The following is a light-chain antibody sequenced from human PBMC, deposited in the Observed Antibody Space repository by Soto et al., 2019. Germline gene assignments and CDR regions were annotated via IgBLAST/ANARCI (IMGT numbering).Light chain of an antibody. V-gene: IGLV2-11*01. J-gene: IGLJ1*01. CDR2: DVS. Sequence: QSALAQPPSASGSPGQSVTISCTGTSSDVGGYIYVSWYQHHPGKAPKLMIYDVSKRPSGVPDRFSGSKSGNTASLTISGLQAEDEADYYCCSYAGSYTFVFGTGTKLTVL. CDR3: CSYAGSYTFV. CDR1: SSDVGGYIY.